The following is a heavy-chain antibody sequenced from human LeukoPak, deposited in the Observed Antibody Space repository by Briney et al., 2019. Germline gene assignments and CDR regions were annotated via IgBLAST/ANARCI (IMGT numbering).Heavy chain of an antibody. D-gene: IGHD6-19*01. Sequence: GASVNVSCTASGYTFTSYYMHWVRQAPGQGLEWMGIINPSGGSTSYAQKFQGRVTMTRDTSTSTVYMELSSLRSEDTAVYYCARGSSGWYSVAYWGQGTLVTVSS. CDR3: ARGSSGWYSVAY. CDR2: INPSGGST. V-gene: IGHV1-46*01. J-gene: IGHJ4*02. CDR1: GYTFTSYY.